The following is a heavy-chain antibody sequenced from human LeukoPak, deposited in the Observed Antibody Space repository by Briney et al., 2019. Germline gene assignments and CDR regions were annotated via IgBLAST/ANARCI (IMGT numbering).Heavy chain of an antibody. CDR3: ASGLHDYYYYYTDV. CDR2: IYYSGST. Sequence: SETLSLTCTVSGGSISSYYWSWIRQPPGKGLEWIGYIYYSGSTNYNPSLKSRVTILVDTSKNQFSLKLSSVTAADTAVYYCASGLHDYYYYYTDVWGKGTTVTVSS. J-gene: IGHJ6*03. CDR1: GGSISSYY. V-gene: IGHV4-59*01.